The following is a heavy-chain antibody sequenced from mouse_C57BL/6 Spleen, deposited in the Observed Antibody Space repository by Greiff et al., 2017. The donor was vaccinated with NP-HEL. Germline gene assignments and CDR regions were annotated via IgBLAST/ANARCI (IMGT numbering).Heavy chain of an antibody. Sequence: QVQLQQSGPGLVQPSQSLSITCTVSGFSLTSYGVHWVRQSPGKGLEWLGVIWSGGSTDYNAAFISRLSISKDNYKSQVFVKMNSLQADDTAIYYCARCDYDGYYFDYWGQGTTLTVSS. CDR1: GFSLTSYG. CDR2: IWSGGST. V-gene: IGHV2-2*01. J-gene: IGHJ2*01. CDR3: ARCDYDGYYFDY. D-gene: IGHD2-4*01.